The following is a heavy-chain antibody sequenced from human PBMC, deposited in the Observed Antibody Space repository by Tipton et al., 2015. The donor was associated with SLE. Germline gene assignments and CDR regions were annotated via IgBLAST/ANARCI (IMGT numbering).Heavy chain of an antibody. Sequence: TLSLTCTVSGGSISTYYWGWIRQPAGKGLEWIGHIYTSGSTNYNPSLKSRVTISVDTSKNQFSLKLSSVTAADTAVYYCAREGRYPYYYYYMDVWGKGTTVTVSS. CDR3: AREGRYPYYYYYMDV. D-gene: IGHD2-2*01. CDR1: GGSISTYY. J-gene: IGHJ6*03. CDR2: IYTSGST. V-gene: IGHV4-4*07.